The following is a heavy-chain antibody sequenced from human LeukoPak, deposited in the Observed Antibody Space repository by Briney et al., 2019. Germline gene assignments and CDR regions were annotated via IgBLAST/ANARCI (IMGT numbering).Heavy chain of an antibody. V-gene: IGHV4-4*07. CDR1: GDSISSYY. CDR3: ARDMVRGVKAYLSWFDP. J-gene: IGHJ5*02. D-gene: IGHD3-10*01. CDR2: MYVSGST. Sequence: SGTLSLTCTVSGDSISSYYWSWIRQPAGKGLEWIGRMYVSGSTNYNPSLKSRVTMSVDTSKNQFSLKMTSVTAADTAFYYCARDMVRGVKAYLSWFDPWGQGILVTVST.